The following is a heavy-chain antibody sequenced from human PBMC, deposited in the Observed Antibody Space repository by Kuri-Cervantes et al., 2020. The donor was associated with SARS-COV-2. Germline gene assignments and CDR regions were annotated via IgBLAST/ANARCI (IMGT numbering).Heavy chain of an antibody. D-gene: IGHD6-19*01. CDR3: ARLRGAVAEGFGY. CDR1: GGSISSYY. J-gene: IGHJ4*02. CDR2: IYYSGST. V-gene: IGHV4-59*12. Sequence: SETLSLTCTVSGGSISSYYWSWIRQPPGKGLEWIGYIYYSGSTNYNPSLKSRVTISVDTSKNQFSLKLSSVTAADTAVYYCARLRGAVAEGFGYWGQGTLVTVSS.